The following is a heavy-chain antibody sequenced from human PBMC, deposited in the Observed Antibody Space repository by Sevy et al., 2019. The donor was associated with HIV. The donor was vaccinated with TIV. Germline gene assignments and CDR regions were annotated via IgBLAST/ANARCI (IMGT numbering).Heavy chain of an antibody. CDR3: ARVLRTSSGWFHFDY. V-gene: IGHV3-13*01. D-gene: IGHD6-19*01. CDR1: GFTFSSYD. J-gene: IGHJ4*02. CDR2: IETAGNT. Sequence: GGSLRISCATSGFTFSSYDMHWVRQPTGKGLEWVSAIETAGNTHYSDSVKGRFTVSRENAKNSLVLQMNSLTDVDSAVYFCARVLRTSSGWFHFDYWGQGALVTVSS.